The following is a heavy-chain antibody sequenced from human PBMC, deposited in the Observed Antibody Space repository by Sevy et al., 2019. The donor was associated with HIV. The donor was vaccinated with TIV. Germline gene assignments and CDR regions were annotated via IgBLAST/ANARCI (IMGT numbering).Heavy chain of an antibody. V-gene: IGHV3-30*04. D-gene: IGHD2-2*02. CDR2: ISYDGSNK. Sequence: GGSLRLSCAASGFTFSSYAMHWVRQAPGKGLEWVAVISYDGSNKYYADSVKGRFTISRDNSKNTLYLQMNSLRAEDTAMYYCATDRGCSSTSCYNYDYYYGRDVWGPGTTVTVSS. CDR3: ATDRGCSSTSCYNYDYYYGRDV. J-gene: IGHJ6*02. CDR1: GFTFSSYA.